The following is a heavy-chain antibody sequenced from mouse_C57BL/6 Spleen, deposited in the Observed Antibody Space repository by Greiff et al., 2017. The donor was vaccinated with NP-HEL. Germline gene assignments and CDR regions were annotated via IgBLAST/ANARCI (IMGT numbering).Heavy chain of an antibody. J-gene: IGHJ2*01. CDR1: GYTFTEYT. D-gene: IGHD1-1*01. Sequence: VQLQQSGAELVKPGASVKLSCKASGYTFTEYTIHWVKQRSGQGLEWIGWFYPGSGSIKYNEKFKDKATLTADQSSSPVYMELSRLTSEDSAVYVCARHEDGSPIYSNPYFDYWGQGTTLTVSS. V-gene: IGHV1-62-2*01. CDR2: FYPGSGSI. CDR3: ARHEDGSPIYSNPYFDY.